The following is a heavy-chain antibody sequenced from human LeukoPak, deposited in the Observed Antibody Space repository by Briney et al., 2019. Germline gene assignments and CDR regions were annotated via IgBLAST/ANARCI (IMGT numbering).Heavy chain of an antibody. CDR2: ISYGGSNK. CDR3: AKVYGSGPPVYYYYYGMDV. V-gene: IGHV3-30*18. CDR1: GFTFSSYG. D-gene: IGHD3-10*01. J-gene: IGHJ6*02. Sequence: PGRSLRLSCAASGFTFSSYGMHWVRQAPGKGLEWVAVISYGGSNKYYADSVKGRFTISRDNSKNTLYLQMNSLRAEDTAVYYCAKVYGSGPPVYYYYYGMDVWGQGTTVTVSS.